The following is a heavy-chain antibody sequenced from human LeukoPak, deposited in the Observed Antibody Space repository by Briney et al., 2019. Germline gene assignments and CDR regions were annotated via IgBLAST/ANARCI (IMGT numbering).Heavy chain of an antibody. D-gene: IGHD1-1*01. CDR2: IYYHENT. CDR3: ARRAYSAAYWKHFDY. V-gene: IGHV4-39*01. CDR1: GGSISSSSDY. Sequence: SETLSLTCTVSGGSISSSSDYWGWIRQAPGKGLEWIGSIYYHENTYYNSSLKSRVTISVDTSKNQFSLKLNSVTAADTAVYFCARRAYSAAYWKHFDYWGQGILVTVSS. J-gene: IGHJ4*02.